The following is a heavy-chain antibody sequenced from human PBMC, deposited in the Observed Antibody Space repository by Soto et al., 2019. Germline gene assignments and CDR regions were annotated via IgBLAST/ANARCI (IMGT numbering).Heavy chain of an antibody. CDR3: AYCNGGSCFEYFQH. CDR2: IKQDGSEI. V-gene: IGHV3-7*01. CDR1: GFTFSSYA. J-gene: IGHJ1*01. Sequence: PGGSLRLSCAASGFTFSSYAMHWVRQAPGKGPEWVASIKQDGSEIHYVDSVKGRFTISRDNVKNSLYPQMNSLRAEDTAVYYCAYCNGGSCFEYFQHWGQGTLVTVSS. D-gene: IGHD2-15*01.